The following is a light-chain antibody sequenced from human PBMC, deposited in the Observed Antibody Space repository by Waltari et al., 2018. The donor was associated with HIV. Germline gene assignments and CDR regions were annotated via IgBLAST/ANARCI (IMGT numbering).Light chain of an antibody. CDR3: GSYSTRTTHWV. Sequence: QSALTQPTSVSGSPGQSITISCTGPTSDVSDATYVHWDRESPGKAPELRLYVVSNRPSGGSNRFSGSKSGNPASLTISELQAEDEADYYCGSYSTRTTHWVFGGGTKLTVL. CDR1: TSDVSDATY. J-gene: IGLJ3*02. V-gene: IGLV2-14*01. CDR2: VVS.